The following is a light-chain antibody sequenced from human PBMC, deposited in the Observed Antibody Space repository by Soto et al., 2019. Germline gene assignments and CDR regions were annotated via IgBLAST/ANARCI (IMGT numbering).Light chain of an antibody. Sequence: EIVLTQSPATLSLSPGERATLSCRASQSVGIYLGWYQQRPGQAPRLLIYDASNRAAGIPARFSGSGSGTDFTLTINSLAPEDFAVYYCQFRNTLPPAFGQGTRLEI. CDR2: DAS. CDR3: QFRNTLPPA. V-gene: IGKV3-11*01. CDR1: QSVGIY. J-gene: IGKJ5*01.